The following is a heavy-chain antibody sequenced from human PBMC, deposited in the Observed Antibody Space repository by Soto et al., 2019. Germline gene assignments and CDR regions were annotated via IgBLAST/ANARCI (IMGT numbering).Heavy chain of an antibody. CDR2: ISSSSTI. CDR1: GFTFSSYS. V-gene: IGHV3-48*02. D-gene: IGHD3-10*01. J-gene: IGHJ4*02. Sequence: EVQLVESGGGLVQPGGSLRLSCAASGFTFSSYSMNWVRQAPGKGLEWVSYISSSSTIYYADSVKGRFTISRDNAKNSLYLQMNSLRDEDTAVYYCARDLGEEVRGAYFDYWGQGTLVTVSS. CDR3: ARDLGEEVRGAYFDY.